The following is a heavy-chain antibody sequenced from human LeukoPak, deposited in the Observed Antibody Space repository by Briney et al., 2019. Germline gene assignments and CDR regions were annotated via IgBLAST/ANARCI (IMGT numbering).Heavy chain of an antibody. CDR1: GGSVSSSYHY. D-gene: IGHD5-24*01. CDR2: IYYSGRT. Sequence: SETLSLTCTVSGGSVSSSYHYWGWFRQPPGKGLEWIGSIYYSGRTKYNPSLKSRVTISVDTSKNQFSLKLSSVTAADTAEYYCARQSSGDGDNYLFDYWGQGTLVTVSS. CDR3: ARQSSGDGDNYLFDY. J-gene: IGHJ4*02. V-gene: IGHV4-39*01.